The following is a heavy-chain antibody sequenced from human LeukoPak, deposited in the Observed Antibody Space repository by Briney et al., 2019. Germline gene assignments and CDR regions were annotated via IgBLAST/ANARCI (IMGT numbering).Heavy chain of an antibody. D-gene: IGHD3-3*01. CDR2: ISDSGDGT. Sequence: GGSLRLSCAGSGFTFRSYAMSWVRQSPVKGLEWVSAISDSGDGTYYADSVKARFTISRDNSKDTVYLEMSSLRGEDTAVYYCVREVSAWPKNWFDPWGQGTLVTVSS. V-gene: IGHV3-23*01. CDR3: VREVSAWPKNWFDP. J-gene: IGHJ5*02. CDR1: GFTFRSYA.